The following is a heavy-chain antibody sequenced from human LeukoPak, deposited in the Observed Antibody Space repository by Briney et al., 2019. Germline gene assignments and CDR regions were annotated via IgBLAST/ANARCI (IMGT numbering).Heavy chain of an antibody. CDR2: IIGSGSST. CDR3: AIRGGSGSYHRGFDP. J-gene: IGHJ5*02. D-gene: IGHD3-10*01. Sequence: PGGSLRLSCAGSGFTFSSCSMSWVRQAPGKGLEWVSVIIGSGSSTYYADSVKGRFTISRDNSKNTLYLQMNSLRAEDTAAYYCAIRGGSGSYHRGFDPWGQGTRVTVSS. V-gene: IGHV3-23*01. CDR1: GFTFSSCS.